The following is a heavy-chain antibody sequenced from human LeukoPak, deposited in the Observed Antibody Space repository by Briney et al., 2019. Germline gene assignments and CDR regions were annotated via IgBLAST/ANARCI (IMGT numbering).Heavy chain of an antibody. V-gene: IGHV4-39*01. CDR3: ARWIITGTTGLAFDI. CDR2: IYYSGST. D-gene: IGHD1-7*01. J-gene: IGHJ3*02. CDR1: GGSISSSSYY. Sequence: SETLSLTCTVSGGSISSSSYYWGWIRQPPGKGLEWIGSIYYSGSTYYNPSLKSRVTISVDTSKNQFSLKLSSVTAADTAVYYCARWIITGTTGLAFDIWGQGTMVTVSS.